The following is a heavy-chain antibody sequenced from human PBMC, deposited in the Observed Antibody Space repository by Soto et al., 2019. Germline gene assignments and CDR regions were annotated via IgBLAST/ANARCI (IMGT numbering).Heavy chain of an antibody. CDR2: IYYSGST. Sequence: SETLSLTCTVSGGSISSGGYYWSWIRQHPGKGLEWIGYIYYSGSTYYNPSLKSRVTISVDTSKNQFSLKLSSVTAADTAVYYCASAPGNYDSSGYNFDYWGQGTLVTVSS. CDR1: GGSISSGGYY. V-gene: IGHV4-31*03. J-gene: IGHJ4*02. D-gene: IGHD3-22*01. CDR3: ASAPGNYDSSGYNFDY.